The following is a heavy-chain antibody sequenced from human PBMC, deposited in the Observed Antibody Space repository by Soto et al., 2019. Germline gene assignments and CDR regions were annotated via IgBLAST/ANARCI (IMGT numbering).Heavy chain of an antibody. CDR1: GFTFSNYG. V-gene: IGHV3-23*01. D-gene: IGHD1-26*01. J-gene: IGHJ4*02. CDR2: IRSDGDTT. CDR3: SKGKGVGATPDGANC. Sequence: EVQVLESGGGLVQPGGSLRLSCAASGFTFSNYGMNWVRQAPGKGLEWVSGIRSDGDTTYNSDSVKGRFTVSRDTSNNTVYLQMNSLRAEDTAVYYCSKGKGVGATPDGANCWGQGTLVTVSS.